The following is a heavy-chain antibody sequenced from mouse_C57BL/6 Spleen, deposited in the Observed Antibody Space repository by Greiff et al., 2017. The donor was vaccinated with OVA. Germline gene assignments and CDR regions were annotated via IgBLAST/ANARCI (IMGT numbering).Heavy chain of an antibody. V-gene: IGHV1-20*01. J-gene: IGHJ3*01. CDR3: ARGYDGYSWFAY. D-gene: IGHD2-3*01. Sequence: VQLKESGPELVKPGDSVKISCKASGYSFTGYFMNWVMQSHGKSLEWIGRINPYNGDTFYNQKFKGKATLTVDKSSSTAHMELRSLTSEDSAVYYCARGYDGYSWFAYWGQGTLVTVSA. CDR1: GYSFTGYF. CDR2: INPYNGDT.